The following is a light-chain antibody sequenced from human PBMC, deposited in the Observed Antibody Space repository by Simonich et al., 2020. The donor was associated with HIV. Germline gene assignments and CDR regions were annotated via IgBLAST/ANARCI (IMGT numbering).Light chain of an antibody. CDR2: QAS. J-gene: IGKJ5*01. CDR3: QQYNTFPLT. Sequence: DIQMTQSPSTLSASVGDRVTITCRASQSISTWLAWYQQKPGKAPKLLIYQASSLESGFPSRFSGSGSGTEFTLTVSSLQPDDFATYYCQQYNTFPLTFGQGTRLEIK. CDR1: QSISTW. V-gene: IGKV1-5*03.